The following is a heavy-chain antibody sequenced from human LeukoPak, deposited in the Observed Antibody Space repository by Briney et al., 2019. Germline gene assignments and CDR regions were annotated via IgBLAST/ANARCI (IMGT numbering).Heavy chain of an antibody. CDR1: GYTFTGYY. J-gene: IGHJ3*02. V-gene: IGHV1-2*02. Sequence: ASVKVSCKASGYTFTGYYMNWVRQAPGQGLEGMGWINPNSGGTNYAQKFQGRVTMTRDTSINTAYMELSRLTSDDTAVYYCARDRDPSSPYDAFDIRGQGTMVTVSS. CDR2: INPNSGGT. D-gene: IGHD3-10*01. CDR3: ARDRDPSSPYDAFDI.